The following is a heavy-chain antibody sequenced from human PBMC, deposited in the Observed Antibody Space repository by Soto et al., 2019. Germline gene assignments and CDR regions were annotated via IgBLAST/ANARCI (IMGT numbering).Heavy chain of an antibody. V-gene: IGHV4-59*02. CDR3: ARESEGGGVHNWFDN. D-gene: IGHD3-16*01. J-gene: IGHJ5*02. CDR2: SYYTWRT. Sequence: SETLSLTCTVSGGSVSGYYWSWIRQPPGNGLERMCFSYYTWRTLYNPSLKRRLSMSIDTSRNQLSLNLRSVAAADTAVYYCARESEGGGVHNWFDNWGQGTLVTVSS. CDR1: GGSVSGYY.